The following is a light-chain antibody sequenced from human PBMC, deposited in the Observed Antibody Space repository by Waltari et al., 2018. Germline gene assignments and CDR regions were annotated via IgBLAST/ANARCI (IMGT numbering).Light chain of an antibody. CDR2: DVS. V-gene: IGLV2-14*04. Sequence: SPGQSITISCSGTSRDVGGYNFVSWYQQHPGKDPKLMTYDVSKRPSGVSNRFSGSKSGNTASLTISGLQADDEADYYCSSYTSSSYVIFGGGTKLTVL. J-gene: IGLJ2*01. CDR3: SSYTSSSYVI. CDR1: SRDVGGYNF.